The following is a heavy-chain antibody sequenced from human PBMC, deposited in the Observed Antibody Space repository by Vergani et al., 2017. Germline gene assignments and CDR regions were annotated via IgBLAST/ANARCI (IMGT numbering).Heavy chain of an antibody. V-gene: IGHV3-23*01. J-gene: IGHJ4*02. D-gene: IGHD6-19*01. Sequence: EVQLLESGGGLVQPGGSLRLSCAASGFTFSSYAMSWVRQAPGKGLEWVSAISGSGGSTYYADSVKGRFTISRDNSKNTLYLQMNSLRAEDTAVYYCAKDVGYIAVAGRGSDYWGQGTLVTVSS. CDR2: ISGSGGST. CDR3: AKDVGYIAVAGRGSDY. CDR1: GFTFSSYA.